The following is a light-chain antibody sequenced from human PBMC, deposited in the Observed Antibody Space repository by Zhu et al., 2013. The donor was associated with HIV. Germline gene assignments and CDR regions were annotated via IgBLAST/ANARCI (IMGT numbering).Light chain of an antibody. CDR3: VLYVGGGSWV. V-gene: IGLV8-61*01. Sequence: QTVVTQEPSFSVSPGGTVTLTCDLSSGSVSTSYYPNWYQQTPGQAPRTLIYSTNSRSSGVPDRFSDSILGNKAALTITGAQPDDESDYYCVLYVGGGSWVFGGGTKLTVL. CDR1: SGSVSTSYY. CDR2: STN. J-gene: IGLJ3*02.